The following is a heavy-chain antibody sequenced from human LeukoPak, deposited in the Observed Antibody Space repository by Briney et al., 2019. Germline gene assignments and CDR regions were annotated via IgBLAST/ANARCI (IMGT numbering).Heavy chain of an antibody. Sequence: GGSLRLSCAASGFTFSSYGMHWVRQAPGKGLEWVAFIRYDGSNKYYADSVKGRFTISRDNSKNTLYLQMNSLGAEDTAVYYCAXDXIRXHYYGSGSPIDYWGQGTLVTVSS. V-gene: IGHV3-30*02. CDR3: AXDXIRXHYYGSGSPIDY. D-gene: IGHD3-10*01. CDR1: GFTFSSYG. CDR2: IRYDGSNK. J-gene: IGHJ4*02.